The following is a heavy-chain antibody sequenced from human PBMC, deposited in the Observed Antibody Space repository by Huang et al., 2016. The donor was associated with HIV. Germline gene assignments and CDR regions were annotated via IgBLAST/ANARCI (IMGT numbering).Heavy chain of an antibody. D-gene: IGHD7-27*01. CDR2: IRQDESEK. J-gene: IGHJ4*02. CDR1: GFTFSAYW. Sequence: EVQLVESGGGLVQPGGSLRLSCAASGFTFSAYWMSWVRQAPGKGLEWVANIRQDESEKYYVDSVKGRCTISRDNAKNSLYLQMNSLRAEDTAVYYCATGLGSFDYWGQGSLVTVSS. V-gene: IGHV3-7*01. CDR3: ATGLGSFDY.